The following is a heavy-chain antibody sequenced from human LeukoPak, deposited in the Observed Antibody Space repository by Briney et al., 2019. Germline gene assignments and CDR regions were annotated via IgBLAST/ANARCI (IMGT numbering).Heavy chain of an antibody. D-gene: IGHD3-9*01. V-gene: IGHV4-38-2*01. J-gene: IGHJ4*02. CDR2: IYHSGST. CDR3: ARSPMYYDILTGYFDY. Sequence: SETQSLTCAVSGYSISSGYYWGWIRPPPGKGLEWIGSIYHSGSTYYNPSLKSRVTISVDTSKNQFSLKLSSVTAADTAVYYCARSPMYYDILTGYFDYWGQGTLVTVSS. CDR1: GYSISSGYY.